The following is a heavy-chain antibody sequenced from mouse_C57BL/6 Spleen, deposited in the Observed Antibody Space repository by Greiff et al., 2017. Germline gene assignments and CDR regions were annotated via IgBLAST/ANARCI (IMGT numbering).Heavy chain of an antibody. Sequence: VQLQQSGPELVKPGASVKMSCKASGYTFTDYNMHWVKQSHGKSLEWIGYINPNNGGTSYNQKFKGKATLTVNKSSSTAYMELRSLTSEDSAVYYCARSVYYGSSFFAYWGQGTLVTVSA. J-gene: IGHJ3*01. CDR1: GYTFTDYN. V-gene: IGHV1-22*01. D-gene: IGHD1-1*01. CDR3: ARSVYYGSSFFAY. CDR2: INPNNGGT.